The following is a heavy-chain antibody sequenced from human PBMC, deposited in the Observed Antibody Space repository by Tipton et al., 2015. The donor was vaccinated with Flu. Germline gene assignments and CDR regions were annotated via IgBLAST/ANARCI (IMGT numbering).Heavy chain of an antibody. J-gene: IGHJ4*02. CDR3: AREDSFLFLEWSFDY. CDR2: ITGSGRGT. V-gene: IGHV3-23*01. CDR1: GFTFRSHA. D-gene: IGHD3-3*01. Sequence: SLRLSCAASGFTFRSHAMSWVRQAPDKGLEWVAAITGSGRGTHYADSAKGRFTISRDNSKSMLYLQMDSLRADDTALYYCAREDSFLFLEWSFDYWGQGTLVTVSS.